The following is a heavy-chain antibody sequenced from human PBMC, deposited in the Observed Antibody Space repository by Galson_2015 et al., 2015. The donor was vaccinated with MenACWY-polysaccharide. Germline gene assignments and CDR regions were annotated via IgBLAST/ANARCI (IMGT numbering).Heavy chain of an antibody. CDR1: GFPFSDSW. Sequence: SLRLSCAASGFPFSDSWMTWIRQAPGKGLEWVATIKQSGSEKYYVDSVKGRFTVSRDNAKNSLYLQMNSLRAEDTAVYYCARARSWSGYFAFDFWGQGTMVTVSS. V-gene: IGHV3-7*01. CDR2: IKQSGSEK. J-gene: IGHJ3*01. CDR3: ARARSWSGYFAFDF. D-gene: IGHD3-3*01.